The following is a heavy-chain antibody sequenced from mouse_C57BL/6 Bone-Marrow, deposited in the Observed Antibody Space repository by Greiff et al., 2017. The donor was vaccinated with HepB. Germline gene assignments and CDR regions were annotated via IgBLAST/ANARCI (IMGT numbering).Heavy chain of an antibody. D-gene: IGHD4-1*01. Sequence: VQLQQSGPGLVQPSQSLSITCTVSGFSLTSYGVHWVRQSPGKGLEWLGVLWRGGSTDYNAAFMSRLSITKDNSKSQVFFKMNSLQADDTAIYYCAKSNWDDGFAMDYWGQGTSVTVSS. CDR2: LWRGGST. V-gene: IGHV2-5*01. J-gene: IGHJ4*01. CDR1: GFSLTSYG. CDR3: AKSNWDDGFAMDY.